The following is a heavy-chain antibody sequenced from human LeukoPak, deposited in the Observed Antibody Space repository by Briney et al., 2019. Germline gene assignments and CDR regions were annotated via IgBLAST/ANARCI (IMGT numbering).Heavy chain of an antibody. Sequence: SETLSLTYTFSVASACISTWSWIRQSPGKGLEWIANVDYNGSTKYNPSLRGRGTMSLDTSKNQFYLKLESVTAADTARYYCARGFYEPFDRWDQGTLVTVSS. J-gene: IGHJ5*02. CDR2: VDYNGST. V-gene: IGHV4-59*02. CDR3: ARGFYEPFDR. D-gene: IGHD2/OR15-2a*01. CDR1: VASACIST.